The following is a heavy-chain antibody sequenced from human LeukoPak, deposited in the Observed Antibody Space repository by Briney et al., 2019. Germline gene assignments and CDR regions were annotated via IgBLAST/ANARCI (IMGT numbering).Heavy chain of an antibody. CDR1: GFXLSDSA. D-gene: IGHD2-15*01. Sequence: GGSLRLSCAASGFXLSDSALHWVRQASGKGLEWVGRIRSKANNYATAYAASVRGRFTISRDDSKNTAYLQMNSLETEDTAVYYCTRQDCSGGACSYVDYWGQGTLVTVSS. CDR3: TRQDCSGGACSYVDY. J-gene: IGHJ4*02. V-gene: IGHV3-73*01. CDR2: IRSKANNYAT.